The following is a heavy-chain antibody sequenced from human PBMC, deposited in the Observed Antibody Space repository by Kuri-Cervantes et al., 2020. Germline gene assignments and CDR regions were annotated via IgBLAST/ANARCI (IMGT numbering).Heavy chain of an antibody. J-gene: IGHJ3*02. V-gene: IGHV4-61*01. CDR1: GGSVSSGSYY. CDR3: ARVRWFRDDAFDI. D-gene: IGHD3-10*01. Sequence: GSLRLSCTVSGGSVSSGSYYWSWIRQPPGKGLEWIGYIYYSGSTNYDPSLKSRVTISVDTSKNQFSLKLGSVTAADTAVYYCARVRWFRDDAFDIWGQGTMVTVSS. CDR2: IYYSGST.